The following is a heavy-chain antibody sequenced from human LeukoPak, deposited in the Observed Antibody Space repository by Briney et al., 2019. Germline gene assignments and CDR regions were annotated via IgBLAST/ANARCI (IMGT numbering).Heavy chain of an antibody. Sequence: ASVKVSCKGSGYTFSGYYMHWVRQAPGQGLEWMGWINPNSGGTNYAQKFQGRVTMTRDTSISTAYMELSRLRSDDTAVYYCAKVGGSSWYGNFDYWGQGTLVTVSS. CDR3: AKVGGSSWYGNFDY. CDR2: INPNSGGT. D-gene: IGHD6-13*01. J-gene: IGHJ4*02. V-gene: IGHV1-2*02. CDR1: GYTFSGYY.